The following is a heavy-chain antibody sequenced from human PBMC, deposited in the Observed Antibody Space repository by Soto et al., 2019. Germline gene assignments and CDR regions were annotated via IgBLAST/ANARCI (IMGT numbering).Heavy chain of an antibody. CDR2: ISSSSSYI. V-gene: IGHV3-21*01. D-gene: IGHD6-13*01. CDR1: GFTFSSYS. CDR3: ARDPIAAASWFDP. J-gene: IGHJ5*02. Sequence: GGSLRLSCAASGFTFSSYSMHWVRQAPGKGLEWVSSISSSSSYIYYADSVKGRFTISRDNAKNSLYLQMNSLRAEDTAVYYCARDPIAAASWFDPWGQGTLVTVSS.